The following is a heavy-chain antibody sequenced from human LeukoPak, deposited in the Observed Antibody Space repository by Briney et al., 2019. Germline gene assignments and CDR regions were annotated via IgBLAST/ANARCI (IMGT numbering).Heavy chain of an antibody. D-gene: IGHD6-6*01. J-gene: IGHJ4*02. CDR3: ARRGDSSSSGDY. CDR2: IRYDGSNK. CDR1: GFTFSSYG. V-gene: IGHV3-30*02. Sequence: GGSLRLSCAASGFTFSSYGMHWVRQAPGKGLEWVAFIRYDGSNKYYADSVKGRFTISRDNSKNTLYLQMNSLRAEDTAVYYCARRGDSSSSGDYWGQGTLVTVSS.